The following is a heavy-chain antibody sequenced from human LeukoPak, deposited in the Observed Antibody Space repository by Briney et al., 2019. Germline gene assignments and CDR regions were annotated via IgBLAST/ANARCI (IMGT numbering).Heavy chain of an antibody. J-gene: IGHJ4*02. CDR1: GGSFSGYY. CDR3: ARELPTYYDYVWGSYRYYFDY. Sequence: SETLSLTCAVYGGSFSGYYWSWIRQPPGKGLEWNGEVNHSGSTNYNPSLKSRVTISVDTSKNQFSLKLSSVTAADTAVYYCARELPTYYDYVWGSYRYYFDYWGQGTLVTVSS. CDR2: VNHSGST. D-gene: IGHD3-16*02. V-gene: IGHV4-34*01.